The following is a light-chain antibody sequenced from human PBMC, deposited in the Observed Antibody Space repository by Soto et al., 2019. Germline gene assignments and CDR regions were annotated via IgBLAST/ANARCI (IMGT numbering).Light chain of an antibody. CDR3: QQSYSTLIT. CDR1: QSLLHSNGYNY. CDR2: LGS. Sequence: EIVMTQYPLSLPVTPGEPASISCRSSQSLLHSNGYNYLDWYLQKPGQSPQLLIYLGSNRASGVPDRFSGSGSGTDFTLTISSLQPEDFATYYCQQSYSTLITFGQGTKVDIK. V-gene: IGKV2-28*01. J-gene: IGKJ1*01.